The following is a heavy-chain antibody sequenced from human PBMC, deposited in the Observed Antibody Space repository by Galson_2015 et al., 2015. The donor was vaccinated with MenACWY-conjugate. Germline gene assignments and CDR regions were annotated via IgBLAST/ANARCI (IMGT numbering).Heavy chain of an antibody. CDR3: AREYSSSSGRAFDI. Sequence: SLRLSCAASGFTFSSYSMNWVRQAPGKGLERVSYISSSSSTIYYADSVKGRFTISRDNAKNSLYLQMNSLRAEDTAVYYCAREYSSSSGRAFDIWGQGTMVTVSS. V-gene: IGHV3-48*01. CDR1: GFTFSSYS. D-gene: IGHD6-6*01. CDR2: ISSSSSTI. J-gene: IGHJ3*02.